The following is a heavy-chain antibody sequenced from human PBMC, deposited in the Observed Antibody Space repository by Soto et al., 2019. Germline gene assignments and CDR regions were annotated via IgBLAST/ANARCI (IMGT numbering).Heavy chain of an antibody. J-gene: IGHJ6*01. D-gene: IGHD2-8*01. Sequence: ASVKVSCKASGYSFTDYRIHWVRQAPGQGLEWLGRINPKSGGTSTAQKFQGWVTMTTDTSISTASMELTRLTSDDTAIYYCARGDSTDWSNGVCSFFYNHDMDVWGQGTTVTVSS. CDR2: INPKSGGT. CDR1: GYSFTDYR. V-gene: IGHV1-2*04. CDR3: ARGDSTDWSNGVCSFFYNHDMDV.